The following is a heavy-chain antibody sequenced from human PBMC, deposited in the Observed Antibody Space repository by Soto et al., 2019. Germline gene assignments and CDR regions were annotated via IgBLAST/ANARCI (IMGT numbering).Heavy chain of an antibody. CDR1: GDSFTNYA. D-gene: IGHD5-12*01. V-gene: IGHV1-69*01. J-gene: IGHJ5*02. CDR2: IILAFGTP. CDR3: GRYFHHTTGRGGYELDL. Sequence: QVLLVQSGAEMKQPGSSVSVSCKASGDSFTNYAFTWVRQAPGQGPEWLGGIILAFGTPHYSQRFQGRLTITADESSSRVYMEWGRLILDATSVDYCGRYFHHTTGRGGYELDLWGQGSLLTVST.